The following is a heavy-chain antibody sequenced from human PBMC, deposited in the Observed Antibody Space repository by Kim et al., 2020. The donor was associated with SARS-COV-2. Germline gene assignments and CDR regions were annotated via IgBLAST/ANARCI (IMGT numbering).Heavy chain of an antibody. CDR1: GFTFSSYW. V-gene: IGHV3-7*01. J-gene: IGHJ4*01. CDR2: IKQDGSEK. D-gene: IGHD6-13*01. CDR3: ARGEQQLVHRMGDCWPDY. Sequence: GGSLRLSCAASGFTFSSYWMSWVRQAPGKGLEWVANIKQDGSEKYYVDSVKGRFTISRDNAKNSLYLQMNSLRAEDTAVYYCARGEQQLVHRMGDCWPDYWGHGTLGTVSS.